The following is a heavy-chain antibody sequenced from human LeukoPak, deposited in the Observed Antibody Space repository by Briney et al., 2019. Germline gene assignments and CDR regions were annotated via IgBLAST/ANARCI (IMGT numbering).Heavy chain of an antibody. Sequence: GGSLRLSCAASGFSFSSYGMSWVRQAPGEGLEGVSIISASGSNTIYADSVRGRFTISRDNSKNTLYLQMNSLRAEDTAVYFCAKGASGSHYYSFDYWGQGTLVTVSS. CDR3: AKGASGSHYYSFDY. D-gene: IGHD1-26*01. J-gene: IGHJ4*02. V-gene: IGHV3-23*01. CDR1: GFSFSSYG. CDR2: ISASGSNT.